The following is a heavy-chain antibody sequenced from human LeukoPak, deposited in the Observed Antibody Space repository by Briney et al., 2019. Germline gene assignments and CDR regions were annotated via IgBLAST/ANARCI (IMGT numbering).Heavy chain of an antibody. D-gene: IGHD5-12*01. CDR1: GGSFSGYY. V-gene: IGHV4-34*01. CDR3: ARHTALRRDRVYNWFDP. Sequence: SETLSLTCAVYGGSFSGYYWSWIRQPPGKGLEWIGGINHSGSTNYNPSLKRRVTISVDTSKNQFSLKLSSVTAADTAVYYCARHTALRRDRVYNWFDPWGQGTLVSVSS. CDR2: INHSGST. J-gene: IGHJ5*02.